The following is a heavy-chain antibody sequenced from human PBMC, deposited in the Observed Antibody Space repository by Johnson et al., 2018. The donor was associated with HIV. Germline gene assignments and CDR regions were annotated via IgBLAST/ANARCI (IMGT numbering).Heavy chain of an antibody. V-gene: IGHV3-30*18. Sequence: QVQLVESVGGVVQPGRSLRLSCAASGFAFSNFGMHWVRQAPGKGLEWVAVTSYDGSNKYYADSVKGRFTISRDNSKNTLYLQMNSLRAEDTAVYYCAKSGLFVLVVYAPDVFDIWGQGTMVTVSS. CDR3: AKSGLFVLVVYAPDVFDI. D-gene: IGHD2-8*02. J-gene: IGHJ3*02. CDR2: TSYDGSNK. CDR1: GFAFSNFG.